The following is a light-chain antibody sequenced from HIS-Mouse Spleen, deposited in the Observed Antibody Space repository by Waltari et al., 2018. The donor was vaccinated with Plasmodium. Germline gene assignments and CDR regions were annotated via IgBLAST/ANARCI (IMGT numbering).Light chain of an antibody. V-gene: IGKV3-20*01. CDR2: GAS. Sequence: EIVLTQSPGTLSLSPGERATLSCRASQSVSSSYLAWYQQKPGQALRLLIYGASSRATGIPDRFSGSGSGTDFTLTISRLEPEDFAVYYCQQYGSSPQITFGGGTKVEIK. CDR1: QSVSSSY. J-gene: IGKJ4*01. CDR3: QQYGSSPQIT.